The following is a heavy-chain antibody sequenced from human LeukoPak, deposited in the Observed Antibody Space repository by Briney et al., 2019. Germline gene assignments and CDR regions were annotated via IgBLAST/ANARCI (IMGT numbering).Heavy chain of an antibody. CDR2: ISYDGSNK. CDR1: GFTFSSYC. V-gene: IGHV3-30*03. Sequence: GGSLRLSCAASGFTFSSYCMHWVRQAPCKGPEWVVVISYDGSNKYYADSVKGRFTISRDNSKNTLYLQMNSLRAEDTAVYYCALGKDSSGWYYFDYWGQGTLVTVSS. J-gene: IGHJ4*02. D-gene: IGHD6-19*01. CDR3: ALGKDSSGWYYFDY.